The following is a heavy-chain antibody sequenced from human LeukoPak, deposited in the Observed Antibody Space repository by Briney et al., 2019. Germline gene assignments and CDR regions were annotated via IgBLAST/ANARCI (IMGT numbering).Heavy chain of an antibody. CDR3: ASPRNGYYDFWSGSDAFDI. V-gene: IGHV4-38-2*02. D-gene: IGHD3-3*01. Sequence: KPSETLSLTCTVSGYSISSGYYWGWIRQPPGKGLEWIGSIYHSGSTYYNPSLKSRVTISVDTSKNQFSLKLSSVTAADTAVYYCASPRNGYYDFWSGSDAFDIWGQGTMVTVSS. CDR1: GYSISSGYY. CDR2: IYHSGST. J-gene: IGHJ3*02.